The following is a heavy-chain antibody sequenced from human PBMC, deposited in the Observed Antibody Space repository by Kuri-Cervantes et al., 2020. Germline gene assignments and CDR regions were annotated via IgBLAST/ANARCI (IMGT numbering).Heavy chain of an antibody. CDR1: GGTFSSYT. J-gene: IGHJ4*02. V-gene: IGHV1-69*02. D-gene: IGHD3-22*01. Sequence: SVKVSCKASGGTFSSYTISWVRQAPGQGLEWMGRIIPILGIANYAQKFQGRVTITADKSTSTAYMELSSLRSEDTAVYYCARHYYYDSSGYACWGQGTLVTVSS. CDR2: IIPILGIA. CDR3: ARHYYYDSSGYAC.